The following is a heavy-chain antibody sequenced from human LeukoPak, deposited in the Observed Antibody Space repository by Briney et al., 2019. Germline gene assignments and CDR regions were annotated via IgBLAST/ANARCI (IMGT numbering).Heavy chain of an antibody. J-gene: IGHJ4*02. CDR1: GFTFSSYG. CDR2: ISYDGSNK. V-gene: IGHV3-30*18. Sequence: GGSLRLSCAASGFTFSSYGMHWVRQAPGKGLEWVAVISYDGSNKYYADFVKGRFTISRDNSKNTLYLQMNSLRAEDTAVYYCAKASPNSGSYVDYWGQGTLVAVSS. CDR3: AKASPNSGSYVDY. D-gene: IGHD1-26*01.